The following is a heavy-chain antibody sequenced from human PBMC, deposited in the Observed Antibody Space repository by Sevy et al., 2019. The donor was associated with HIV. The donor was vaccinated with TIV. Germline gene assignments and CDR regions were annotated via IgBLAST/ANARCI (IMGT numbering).Heavy chain of an antibody. V-gene: IGHV1-24*01. CDR1: GYTLTQVS. Sequence: ASVKVSCKVSGYTLTQVSMHWVRQAPGEGLEWMGSFDSEDGETIYAQKFQGRVTMTQDTSTDTAYMELNSLRSEDTAVYFCATTKDYYDSSGCPFDYWGQGTLVTVSS. D-gene: IGHD3-22*01. CDR3: ATTKDYYDSSGCPFDY. CDR2: FDSEDGET. J-gene: IGHJ4*02.